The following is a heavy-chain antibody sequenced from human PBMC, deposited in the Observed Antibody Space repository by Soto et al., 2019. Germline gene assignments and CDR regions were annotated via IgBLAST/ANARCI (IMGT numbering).Heavy chain of an antibody. CDR3: ARAPNFGTTPVDFCFDP. CDR2: ISAYNGNT. J-gene: IGHJ5*02. CDR1: GYTFTSYG. D-gene: IGHD1-7*01. Sequence: ASVKVSCKASGYTFTSYGISCVRQAPGQGLEWMGWISAYNGNTNYAQKLQGRVTMTTDTSTSTAYMERRSLRSDATAVYYCARAPNFGTTPVDFCFDPWGQGTLVTVSS. V-gene: IGHV1-18*01.